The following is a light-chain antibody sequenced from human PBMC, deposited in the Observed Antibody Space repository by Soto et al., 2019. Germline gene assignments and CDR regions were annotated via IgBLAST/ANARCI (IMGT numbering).Light chain of an antibody. CDR2: DAS. V-gene: IGKV1-5*01. CDR3: QQYNSWA. CDR1: QTMSSW. J-gene: IGKJ1*01. Sequence: DIQMTQSPPTLSASVRDRDTITCRASQTMSSWLAWYQQKPGKAPKVLIYDASGLESGVPSRFSGSGSGTEFTLTISSLQPDDFATYYCQQYNSWAFGQGTKVDI.